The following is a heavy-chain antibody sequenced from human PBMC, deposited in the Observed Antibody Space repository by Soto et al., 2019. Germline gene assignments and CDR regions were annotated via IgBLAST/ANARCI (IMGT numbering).Heavy chain of an antibody. J-gene: IGHJ6*03. CDR3: TRVENYYYYYYMDV. Sequence: GGSLRLSCTASGFTFGDYAMSWFRQAPGKGLEWVGFIRSKAYGGTTEYAASVKGRFTISRDDSKSIAYLQMNSLKTEDTAVYYCTRVENYYYYYYMDVWGKGTTVTVSS. CDR1: GFTFGDYA. CDR2: IRSKAYGGTT. V-gene: IGHV3-49*03.